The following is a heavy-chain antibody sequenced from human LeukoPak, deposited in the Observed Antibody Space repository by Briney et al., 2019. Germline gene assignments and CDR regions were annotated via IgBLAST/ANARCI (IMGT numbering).Heavy chain of an antibody. V-gene: IGHV3-11*04. CDR3: ARLTTVASYYYYYMDV. D-gene: IGHD4-23*01. CDR2: ISSSGSTI. J-gene: IGHJ6*03. CDR1: GFTFSDYY. Sequence: GGSLRLSCAASGFTFSDYYMSWIRQAPGKGLEWVSYISSSGSTIYYADSVKGRFTISRDNAKNSLYLQMNSLRAEDTAVYYCARLTTVASYYYYYMDVWGKGTTVTISS.